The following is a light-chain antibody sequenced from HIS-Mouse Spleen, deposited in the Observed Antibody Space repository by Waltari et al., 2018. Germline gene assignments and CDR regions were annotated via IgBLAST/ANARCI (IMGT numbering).Light chain of an antibody. V-gene: IGKV2-28*01. Sequence: DSVMPQSPLSLPVTPGEPASTSCRASQRLLHSNGYNYLDWYLQKPGKSPQLLIYLVSNRASGVPDRFSGSGSGTDFTLKISRVEAEDVGVYYCMQALQTPFTFGPGTKVDIK. CDR3: MQALQTPFT. CDR1: QRLLHSNGYNY. CDR2: LVS. J-gene: IGKJ3*01.